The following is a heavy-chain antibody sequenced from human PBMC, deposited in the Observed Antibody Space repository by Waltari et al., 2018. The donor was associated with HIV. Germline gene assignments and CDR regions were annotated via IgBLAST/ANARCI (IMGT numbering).Heavy chain of an antibody. CDR3: ARSSYGDYFGAFDI. Sequence: EVQLVECGGGLVQPGGSLILSCAASGFTFSSYWISWVRQAPGKGLGGVANIKQDGSEKYYVDSVKGRFTISRDNAKNSLYLQMNSLRAEDTAVYYCARSSYGDYFGAFDIWGQGTMVTVSS. J-gene: IGHJ3*02. CDR2: IKQDGSEK. CDR1: GFTFSSYW. V-gene: IGHV3-7*01. D-gene: IGHD4-17*01.